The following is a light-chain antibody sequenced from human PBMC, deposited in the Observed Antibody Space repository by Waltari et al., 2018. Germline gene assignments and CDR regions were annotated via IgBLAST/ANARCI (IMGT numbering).Light chain of an antibody. CDR1: QSVLYNSKNFDY. Sequence: DIVMTQSPDSLAVSLGERATINFRSSQSVLYNSKNFDYLAWYQQKPGQPPKLLFYWASTRESGVPDRFSGSGSGTEFTLTINSLQAEDVAIYYCQQYYSRPLTFGGGTRVEIK. CDR3: QQYYSRPLT. CDR2: WAS. J-gene: IGKJ4*01. V-gene: IGKV4-1*01.